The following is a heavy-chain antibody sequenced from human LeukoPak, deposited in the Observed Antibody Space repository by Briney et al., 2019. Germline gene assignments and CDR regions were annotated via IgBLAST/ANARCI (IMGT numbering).Heavy chain of an antibody. CDR3: ARTAGGNSYFYYMDV. CDR1: GFSLSTSGMC. D-gene: IGHD4-23*01. V-gene: IGHV2-70*11. J-gene: IGHJ6*03. CDR2: IDWDDDK. Sequence: SGPALVXPTQTLTLTCTFSGFSLSTSGMCVSWIRQPPGKALEWLARIDWDDDKYYSTYLKTRLTISKDTSKNQVVLTMTNVNPEDTATYSCARTAGGNSYFYYMDVWGKGTTVTVSS.